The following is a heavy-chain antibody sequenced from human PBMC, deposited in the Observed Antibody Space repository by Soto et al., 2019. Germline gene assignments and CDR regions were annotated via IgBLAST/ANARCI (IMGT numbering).Heavy chain of an antibody. Sequence: GESLKISCKGSGYTFTNFWITWVRQMPGKGLEWMGRIEPSDSYTNYGPSFQGHVSISADKSISTAYLQWSSLKASDTAMYYCASFRWGHYYDSSGYSVYWGQGTLVTVDS. D-gene: IGHD3-22*01. CDR1: GYTFTNFW. CDR3: ASFRWGHYYDSSGYSVY. V-gene: IGHV5-10-1*01. J-gene: IGHJ4*02. CDR2: IEPSDSYT.